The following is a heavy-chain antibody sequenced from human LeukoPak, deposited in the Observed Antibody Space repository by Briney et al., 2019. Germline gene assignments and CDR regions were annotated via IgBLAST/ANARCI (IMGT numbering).Heavy chain of an antibody. CDR3: ARWRGYSSGWSGPFDD. Sequence: ASVKVSCKASGYTFTGHYMHWVRQAPGQGLEWMGWIDPNSGGTNYAQKFQGGVTMTRDTSISTGYMELSRLTSDDTAVYYCARWRGYSSGWSGPFDDWGQGTLVTVSS. CDR1: GYTFTGHY. D-gene: IGHD6-19*01. J-gene: IGHJ4*02. CDR2: IDPNSGGT. V-gene: IGHV1-2*02.